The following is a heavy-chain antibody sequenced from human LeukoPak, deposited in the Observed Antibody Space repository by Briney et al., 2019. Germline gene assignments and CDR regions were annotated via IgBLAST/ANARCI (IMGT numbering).Heavy chain of an antibody. D-gene: IGHD3-10*01. CDR3: ARGFSMVRGVIVGY. J-gene: IGHJ4*02. V-gene: IGHV1-8*02. CDR1: GGTFSDFA. Sequence: ASVKVSCKTSGGTFSDFAFSWVRQATGQGLEWMGWMNPNSGNTGYAQKFQGRVTMTRNTSISTAYMELSSLRSEDTAVYYCARGFSMVRGVIVGYWGQGTLATVSS. CDR2: MNPNSGNT.